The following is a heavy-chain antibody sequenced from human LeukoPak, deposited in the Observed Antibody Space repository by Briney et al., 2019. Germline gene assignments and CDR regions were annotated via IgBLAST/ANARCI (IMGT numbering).Heavy chain of an antibody. J-gene: IGHJ5*02. CDR2: IYYSGST. V-gene: IGHV4-39*01. CDR3: ASLGAVYGSGSLYNWFDP. Sequence: SETLSLTCTVSGGSISSSSYYWGWIRQPPGKGPEWIGSIYYSGSTYYNPSLKSRVTISVDTSKNQFSLKLSSVTAADTAVYYCASLGAVYGSGSLYNWFDPWGQGTLVTVSS. CDR1: GGSISSSSYY. D-gene: IGHD3-10*01.